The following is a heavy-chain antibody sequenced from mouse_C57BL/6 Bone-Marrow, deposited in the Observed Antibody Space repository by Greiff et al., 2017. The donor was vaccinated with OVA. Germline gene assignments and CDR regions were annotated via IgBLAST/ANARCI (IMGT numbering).Heavy chain of an antibody. D-gene: IGHD2-5*01. CDR1: GFNIKDDY. V-gene: IGHV14-4*01. J-gene: IGHJ4*01. Sequence: VQLQQSGAELVRPGASVKLSCTASGFNIKDDYMHWVKQRPEQGLEWIGWIDPENGDTEYASKFQGKATITADTSSNTAYLQLSSLTSEDTAVYYCTTYYSNYYAMDYGGQGTSVTVSS. CDR2: IDPENGDT. CDR3: TTYYSNYYAMDY.